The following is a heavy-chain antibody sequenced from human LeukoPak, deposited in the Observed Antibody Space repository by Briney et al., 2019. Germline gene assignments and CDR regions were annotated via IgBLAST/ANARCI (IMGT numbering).Heavy chain of an antibody. CDR2: ISGSGGST. D-gene: IGHD3-9*01. V-gene: IGHV3-23*01. Sequence: PGGSLRFSCAASGFTFSSYAMSWVRQAPGNGLEWVSAISGSGGSTYYADSVKGRFTISRDNSKNTLYLQMNSLRAEDTAVYYCAKDGDFDWFVTRKLFDYWGQGTLVTVSS. J-gene: IGHJ4*02. CDR3: AKDGDFDWFVTRKLFDY. CDR1: GFTFSSYA.